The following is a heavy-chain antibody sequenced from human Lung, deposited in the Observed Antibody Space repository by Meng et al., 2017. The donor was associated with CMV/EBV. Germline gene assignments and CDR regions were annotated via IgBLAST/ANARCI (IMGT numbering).Heavy chain of an antibody. Sequence: ASVKVSCKASGYTFSSYGINWVRQAPGQGLEWMGWISAYNGNTKYAQNLQGRVIMTTDTSTSTAYMDLRSLRSDDTAVYYCAKSWSHTVSSEWGKADYYYYVMDVWGQGTTVTVSS. CDR3: AKSWSHTVSSEWGKADYYYYVMDV. CDR1: GYTFSSYG. CDR2: ISAYNGNT. V-gene: IGHV1-18*01. D-gene: IGHD6-6*01. J-gene: IGHJ6*02.